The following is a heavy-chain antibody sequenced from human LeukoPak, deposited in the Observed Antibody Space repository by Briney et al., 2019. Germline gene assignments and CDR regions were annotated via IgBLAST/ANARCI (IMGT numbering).Heavy chain of an antibody. CDR1: GCTFTGYY. Sequence: ASVKVSCKASGCTFTGYYMHWVRQAPGQGLEWMGWINPNSGGTNYAQKFQGRVTMTRDTSISTAYMKLSRLRSDDTAVYYCARNLFEWLSIYFDYWGQGTLVTVSS. J-gene: IGHJ4*02. CDR3: ARNLFEWLSIYFDY. V-gene: IGHV1-2*02. CDR2: INPNSGGT. D-gene: IGHD6-19*01.